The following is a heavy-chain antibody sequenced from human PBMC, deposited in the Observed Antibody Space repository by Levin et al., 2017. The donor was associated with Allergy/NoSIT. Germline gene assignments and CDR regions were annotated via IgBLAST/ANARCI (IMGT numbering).Heavy chain of an antibody. J-gene: IGHJ4*02. D-gene: IGHD3-10*01. CDR1: GFTFSDYW. Sequence: GESLKISCAASGFTFSDYWMHWVRQAPGKGLVWVSRINIDGTTAQCADSVKGRFTVSRDNAKNTLYLQMNSLGVEDSAVYYCARDLVSGSGSQDYWGQGTLVTVSS. V-gene: IGHV3-74*01. CDR3: ARDLVSGSGSQDY. CDR2: INIDGTTA.